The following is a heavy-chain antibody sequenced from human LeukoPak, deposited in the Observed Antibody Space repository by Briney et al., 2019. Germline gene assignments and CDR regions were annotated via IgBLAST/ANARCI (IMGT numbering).Heavy chain of an antibody. CDR3: ARDGSGRVPEMSAPDY. D-gene: IGHD3-10*01. Sequence: PGGSLRLSCAASGFTFSSYSMNWVRQAPGKGLEWVSYIRSSSRTIYYADSVKGRFTISRDNAKNLLYLQMNSLGAEDTAVYYCARDGSGRVPEMSAPDYWGQGTLVTVSS. V-gene: IGHV3-48*01. CDR2: IRSSSRTI. J-gene: IGHJ4*02. CDR1: GFTFSSYS.